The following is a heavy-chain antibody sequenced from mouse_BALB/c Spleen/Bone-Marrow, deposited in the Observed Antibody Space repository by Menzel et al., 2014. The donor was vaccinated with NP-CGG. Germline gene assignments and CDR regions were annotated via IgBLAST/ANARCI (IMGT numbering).Heavy chain of an antibody. CDR1: GYTFTSYW. Sequence: VQLQQSGAELAKPGASVKMSCKVSGYTFTSYWMHWVKQRPGQGLEWIGYINPSTGYTEYNQKFKDKATLTADKSSSTAYMQLSSLTSEDSAVYYCARPYGNYYLDYWGQGTSVTVSS. D-gene: IGHD2-1*01. CDR3: ARPYGNYYLDY. V-gene: IGHV1-7*01. J-gene: IGHJ4*01. CDR2: INPSTGYT.